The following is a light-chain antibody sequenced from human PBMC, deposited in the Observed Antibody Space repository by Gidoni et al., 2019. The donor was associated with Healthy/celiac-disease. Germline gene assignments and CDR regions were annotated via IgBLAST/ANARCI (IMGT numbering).Light chain of an antibody. J-gene: IGKJ4*01. CDR1: QGISSY. CDR2: AAS. Sequence: AIRITPSPSSFSASTGDRVTITCRASQGISSYLAWYQQKPGKAPKLLIYAASTMQSGVPSRFSGSGSGTEFVLTISCLQSEDFATYYCQQYYSYPLTVGGGTKVEIK. V-gene: IGKV1-8*01. CDR3: QQYYSYPLT.